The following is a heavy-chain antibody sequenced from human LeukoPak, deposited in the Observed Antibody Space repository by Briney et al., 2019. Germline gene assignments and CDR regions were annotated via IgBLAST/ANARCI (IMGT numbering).Heavy chain of an antibody. CDR1: GFTFSSYD. CDR2: IGTAGDT. D-gene: IGHD3-10*01. V-gene: IGHV3-13*01. J-gene: IGHJ6*02. CDR3: ARELIVRGGHYGMDV. Sequence: GGSLRLSCAASGFTFSSYDMHWVRQATGKGLEWVSAIGTAGDTYYPGSVKGRSTISRENAKNSLYLQMNSLRAEDTAVYYCARELIVRGGHYGMDVWGQGTTVTVSS.